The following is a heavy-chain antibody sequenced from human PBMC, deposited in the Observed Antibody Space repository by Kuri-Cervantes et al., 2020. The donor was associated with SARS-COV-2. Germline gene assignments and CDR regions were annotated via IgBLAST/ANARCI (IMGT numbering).Heavy chain of an antibody. D-gene: IGHD6-6*01. CDR3: AREEYSSSRPFDY. Sequence: GESLKISCAASGFTFSSYAMHWVRQAPGKGLEWVAVISYDGSNKYYADSVKGRFTISRDNSKNTLYLQMNSLRAEDTAVHYCAREEYSSSRPFDYWGQGTLVTVSS. CDR2: ISYDGSNK. V-gene: IGHV3-30*04. CDR1: GFTFSSYA. J-gene: IGHJ4*02.